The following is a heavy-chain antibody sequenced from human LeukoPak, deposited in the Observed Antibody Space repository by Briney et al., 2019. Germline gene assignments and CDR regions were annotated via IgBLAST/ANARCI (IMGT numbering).Heavy chain of an antibody. J-gene: IGHJ6*03. D-gene: IGHD6-13*01. CDR2: INHSGST. V-gene: IGHV4-34*01. Sequence: SETLSLTCAVYGGSFSSYYWSWIRQPPGKGLEWIGEINHSGSTNYNPSLKSRVTISVDTSKNQFSLKLSPVTAADTAVYYCARDGIAALYYYYYYMDVWGKGTTVTVSS. CDR3: ARDGIAALYYYYYYMDV. CDR1: GGSFSSYY.